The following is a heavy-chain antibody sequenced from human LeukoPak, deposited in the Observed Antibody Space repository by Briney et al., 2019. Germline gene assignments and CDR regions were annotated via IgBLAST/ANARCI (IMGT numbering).Heavy chain of an antibody. Sequence: GGSLTLSCAASGFTFSDYWMSWVRQTPGKGLEWVANIKHDGSDKYYVDALTGRFTVSRDNAKNSLYLQMNSLRAEDTAVYYCARDGGSYGYPVDYWGQGTLVTVSS. CDR2: IKHDGSDK. CDR3: ARDGGSYGYPVDY. V-gene: IGHV3-7*01. CDR1: GFTFSDYW. D-gene: IGHD2-15*01. J-gene: IGHJ4*02.